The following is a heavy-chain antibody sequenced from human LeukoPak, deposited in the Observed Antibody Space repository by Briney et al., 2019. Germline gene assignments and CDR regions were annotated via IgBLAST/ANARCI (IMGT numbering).Heavy chain of an antibody. Sequence: SETVSRTCTVSGGSISNNYWSWIPHSPGKGLEWIGNMYYSGSNNYNPSLKSRVSISVDTSKNHFSLKLSSVTAADTGVYYCARGLGEVIRSDYYFYGMDVWGQRTTGTVSS. D-gene: IGHD3-3*01. CDR1: GGSISNNY. CDR3: ARGLGEVIRSDYYFYGMDV. V-gene: IGHV4-59*01. CDR2: MYYSGSN. J-gene: IGHJ6*02.